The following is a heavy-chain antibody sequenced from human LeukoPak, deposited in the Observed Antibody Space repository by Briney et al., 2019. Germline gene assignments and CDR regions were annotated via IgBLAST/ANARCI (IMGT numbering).Heavy chain of an antibody. J-gene: IGHJ4*02. CDR3: ARRASSWEYFDY. CDR1: GYTFTSDW. V-gene: IGHV5-51*01. Sequence: PGVSLKISCKGSGYTFTSDWIGWVRQMPGKSLKWMGDIYPGDSDTRYSPSFQGQVAISADKSINSAYLQWTSLRASDTAIYYCARRASSWEYFDYWGQGTLVIVSS. CDR2: IYPGDSDT. D-gene: IGHD6-13*01.